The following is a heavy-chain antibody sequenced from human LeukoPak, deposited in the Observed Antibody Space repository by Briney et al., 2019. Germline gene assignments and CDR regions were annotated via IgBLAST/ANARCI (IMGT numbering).Heavy chain of an antibody. CDR2: ISTSSSYI. Sequence: GGSLRLSCAASGFTFSSYSMNWVRQAPGKGLEWVSSISTSSSYIYYADSVKGRFTISRDNARNSLYLQMNTLRAEDTAVYSCARGADGVSSNSRGWFDPWGQGTLVTVSS. CDR3: ARGADGVSSNSRGWFDP. V-gene: IGHV3-21*01. J-gene: IGHJ5*02. D-gene: IGHD2-15*01. CDR1: GFTFSSYS.